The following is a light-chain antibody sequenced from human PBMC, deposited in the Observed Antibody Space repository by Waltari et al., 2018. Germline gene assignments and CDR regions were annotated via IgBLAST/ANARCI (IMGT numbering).Light chain of an antibody. J-gene: IGKJ2*01. CDR2: LAS. CDR3: QYYGSYT. Sequence: EIVLTQSPGTLSLSPGERATLSCRASQSVSSSYLAWYQQKPGQAPRLLMYLASSRATGNPDRFSGSGSGTDFTLTISRLEPEDFAVYYCQYYGSYTFGQGTKLAI. CDR1: QSVSSSY. V-gene: IGKV3-20*01.